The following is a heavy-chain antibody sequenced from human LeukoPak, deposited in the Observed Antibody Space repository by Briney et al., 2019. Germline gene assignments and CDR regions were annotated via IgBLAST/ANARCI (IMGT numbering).Heavy chain of an antibody. V-gene: IGHV4-30-4*01. D-gene: IGHD3-22*01. J-gene: IGHJ4*02. CDR2: IYYSGST. CDR3: ARVAPSWQLITYFDY. CDR1: GGSISSGDYY. Sequence: SETLSLTCTVSGGSISSGDYYWSWIRQPPGKGLEWIGYIYYSGSTYYNPSLKSRVTLSVYTSKNQFSLKLSSVTAADTAVYYCARVAPSWQLITYFDYWGQGTLVTVSS.